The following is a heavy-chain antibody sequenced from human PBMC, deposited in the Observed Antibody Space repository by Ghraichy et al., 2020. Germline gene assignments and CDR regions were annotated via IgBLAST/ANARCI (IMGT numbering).Heavy chain of an antibody. J-gene: IGHJ4*02. CDR1: GFTFSSYS. CDR2: ISSSSSTI. V-gene: IGHV3-48*01. D-gene: IGHD2-21*01. CDR3: ARACGGDCYSDFDY. Sequence: GGSLRLSCAASGFTFSSYSMNWVRQAPGKGLEWVSYISSSSSTIYYADSVKGRFTISRDNAKNSLYLQMNSLRAEDTAVYYCARACGGDCYSDFDYWGQGTLVTVSS.